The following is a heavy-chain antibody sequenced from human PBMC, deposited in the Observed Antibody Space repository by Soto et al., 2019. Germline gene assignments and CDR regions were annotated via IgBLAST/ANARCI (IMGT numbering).Heavy chain of an antibody. CDR3: ARVSSSWYALDY. D-gene: IGHD6-13*01. V-gene: IGHV4-61*08. Sequence: QVQLQESGPGLVKPSETLSLTCTVSGGSVSSGGYYWSWIRQPPGKGLEWIGYIYYSGSTNYNPSLKSRVTISVDTSKNQFSLKLSSVTAADTAVYYCARVSSSWYALDYWGQGTLVTVSS. J-gene: IGHJ4*02. CDR2: IYYSGST. CDR1: GGSVSSGGYY.